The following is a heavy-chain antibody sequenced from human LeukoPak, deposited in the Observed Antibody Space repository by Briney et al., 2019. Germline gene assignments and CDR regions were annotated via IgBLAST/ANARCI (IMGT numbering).Heavy chain of an antibody. D-gene: IGHD1-26*01. J-gene: IGHJ4*02. V-gene: IGHV3-53*01. CDR2: IYSGGST. CDR3: AKDIFSSVGIPDY. Sequence: GGSLRLSCAASGFTVSSTFMSWVRQAPGKGLEWVSVIYSGGSTHYADSVKGRFTISRDNSNNTVNLHLNGLTLDDTAVYYCAKDIFSSVGIPDYWGQGTRVTVSS. CDR1: GFTVSSTF.